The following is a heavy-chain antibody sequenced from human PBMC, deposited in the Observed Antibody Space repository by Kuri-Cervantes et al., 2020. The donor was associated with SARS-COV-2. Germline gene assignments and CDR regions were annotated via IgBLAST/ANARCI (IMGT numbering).Heavy chain of an antibody. Sequence: GESLKISCTASGFTFSSHCMSWVRQAPGKGLEWVANIKEDGSEKHYVDSVKGRFTIPRDNAKNSLYLQMNSMRAEDTAVYYCARVSGSYSILYFDYWGQGTLVTVSS. J-gene: IGHJ4*02. CDR3: ARVSGSYSILYFDY. V-gene: IGHV3-7*01. CDR1: GFTFSSHC. D-gene: IGHD1-26*01. CDR2: IKEDGSEK.